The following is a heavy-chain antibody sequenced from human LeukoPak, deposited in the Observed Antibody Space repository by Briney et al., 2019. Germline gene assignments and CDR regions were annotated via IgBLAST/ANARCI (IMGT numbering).Heavy chain of an antibody. CDR2: MNPNSGNT. CDR1: GYTFTSYY. J-gene: IGHJ4*02. V-gene: IGHV1-8*01. CDR3: ARVESARGYSYGRRWSY. Sequence: ASVKVSCKASGYTFTSYYINWVRQATGQGLEWMGWMNPNSGNTGYAQKFQGRVTMTRNTSISTAYMELSSLRSEDTAVYYCARVESARGYSYGRRWSYWGQGTLVTASS. D-gene: IGHD5-18*01.